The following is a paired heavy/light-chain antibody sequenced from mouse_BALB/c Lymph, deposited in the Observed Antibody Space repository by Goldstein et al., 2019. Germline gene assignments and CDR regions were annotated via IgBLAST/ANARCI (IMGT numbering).Light chain of an antibody. Sequence: DIVITQDELSNPVTSGESVSISCRSSKSLLYKDGKTYLNWFLQRPGQSPQLLIYLMSTRASGVSDRFSGSGSGTDFTLEISRVKAEDVGVYYCQQLVEYPRTFGGGTKLEIK. CDR2: LMS. CDR1: KSLLYKDGKTY. J-gene: IGKJ1*01. V-gene: IGKV2-112*01. CDR3: QQLVEYPRT.
Heavy chain of an antibody. J-gene: IGHJ2*01. V-gene: IGHV5-9-4*01. CDR2: ISSGGSYT. D-gene: IGHD4-1*01. CDR1: GFTFSSYA. CDR3: ARAPNWDGFDY. Sequence: EVQLVESGGGLVKPGGSLKLSCAASGFTFSSYAMSWVRQSPEKRLEWVAEISSGGSYTYYPDTVTGRFTISRDNAKNTLYLEMSSLRSEDTAMYYCARAPNWDGFDYWGQGTTLTVSS.